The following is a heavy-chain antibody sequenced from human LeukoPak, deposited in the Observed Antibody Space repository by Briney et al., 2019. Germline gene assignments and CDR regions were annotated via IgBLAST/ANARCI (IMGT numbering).Heavy chain of an antibody. CDR3: ARGSPAGPDIVVVVAASDYYYYGMDV. CDR1: GGSISSSSYY. D-gene: IGHD2-15*01. V-gene: IGHV4-61*05. J-gene: IGHJ6*02. Sequence: PSETLSLTCTVSGGSISSSSYYWSWIRQPPGKGLEWIGYIYYSGSTNYNPSLKSRVTISVDTSKNQFSLKLSSVTAADTAVYYCARGSPAGPDIVVVVAASDYYYYGMDVWGQGTTVTVSS. CDR2: IYYSGST.